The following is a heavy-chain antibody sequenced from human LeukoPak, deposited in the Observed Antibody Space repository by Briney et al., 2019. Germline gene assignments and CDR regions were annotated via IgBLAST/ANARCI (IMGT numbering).Heavy chain of an antibody. CDR3: ARDGNGIVGATSIDC. CDR2: ISAYNGNT. D-gene: IGHD1-26*01. CDR1: GYTFTSYG. J-gene: IGHJ4*02. Sequence: ASVKVSCKASGYTFTSYGISWVRQAPGQGLEWMGWISAYNGNTNYAQKLQGRVTMTTNTSTSTAYMELRSLRSDDTAVYYCARDGNGIVGATSIDCWGQGTLVTVSS. V-gene: IGHV1-18*01.